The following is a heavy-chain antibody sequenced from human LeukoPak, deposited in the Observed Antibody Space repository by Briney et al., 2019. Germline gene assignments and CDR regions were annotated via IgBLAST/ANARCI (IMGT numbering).Heavy chain of an antibody. CDR2: IIPIFGTA. D-gene: IGHD3-10*01. CDR1: GGTFSSYA. J-gene: IGHJ4*02. V-gene: IGHV1-69*05. CDR3: ARLYGSGSPL. Sequence: ALVKVSCKASGGTFSSYAISWVRHAPGQGLEWMGRIIPIFGTANYAQKFQGRVTITTDESTSTAYMELSSLRSEDTAVYYCARLYGSGSPLWGQGTLVTVSS.